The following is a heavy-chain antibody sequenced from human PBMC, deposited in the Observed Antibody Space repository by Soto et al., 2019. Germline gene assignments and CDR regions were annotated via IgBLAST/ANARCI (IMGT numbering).Heavy chain of an antibody. CDR1: GGTFSSYA. CDR3: ARRDTARDYYYYGMDV. J-gene: IGHJ6*02. V-gene: IGHV1-69*13. CDR2: IIPIFGTA. D-gene: IGHD5-18*01. Sequence: ASVKVSCKASGGTFSSYAISWVRQAPGQGLEWMGGIIPIFGTANYAQKFQGRVTITADESTSTAYMELSSLRSEDTAVYYCARRDTARDYYYYGMDVWGQGTTVTVSS.